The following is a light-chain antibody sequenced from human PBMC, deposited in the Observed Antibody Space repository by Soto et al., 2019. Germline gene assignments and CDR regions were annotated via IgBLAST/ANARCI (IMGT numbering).Light chain of an antibody. J-gene: IGLJ3*02. CDR3: ASCDDSPRGWV. Sequence: QSAVTQPPSASGTPGQRVTISCSGSFSKIGSNYVYWYQQFPGTAPKLLIYKNNQRPSGVPDRFSASYSDTSASLAISGLRSDDEAQYYWASCDDSPRGWVFGGGTKVTVL. CDR1: FSKIGSNY. CDR2: KNN. V-gene: IGLV1-47*01.